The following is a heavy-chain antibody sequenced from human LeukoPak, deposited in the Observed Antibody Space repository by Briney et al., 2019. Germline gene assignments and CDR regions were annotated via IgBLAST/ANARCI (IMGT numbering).Heavy chain of an antibody. CDR1: GGSISSYY. Sequence: PSETLSLTCTVSGGSISSYYWSWIRQPAGKGLEWIGRTYTGGSTDYNPSLKSRVSMSVDTSKNQFSLNLSSVTAADTAVYYCARGPPPDFDYWGQGTLLTVSS. V-gene: IGHV4-4*07. J-gene: IGHJ4*02. CDR2: TYTGGST. CDR3: ARGPPPDFDY.